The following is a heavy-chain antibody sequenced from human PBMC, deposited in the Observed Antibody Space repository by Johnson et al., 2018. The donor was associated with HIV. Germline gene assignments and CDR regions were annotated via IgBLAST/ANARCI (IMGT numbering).Heavy chain of an antibody. Sequence: EVQLVESGGGLVTPGRSLTLSCAASGFIFSNAWMSWVRQAPGKGLECVGRIKSKTDGGTTDYAAPVKGRFTISRDDSINTLYLQMNSLKTEDTAGYYCSNYYGPPHWGRGTMVTVSS. J-gene: IGHJ3*01. D-gene: IGHD3-10*01. CDR3: SNYYGPPH. CDR1: GFIFSNAW. V-gene: IGHV3-15*01. CDR2: IKSKTDGGTT.